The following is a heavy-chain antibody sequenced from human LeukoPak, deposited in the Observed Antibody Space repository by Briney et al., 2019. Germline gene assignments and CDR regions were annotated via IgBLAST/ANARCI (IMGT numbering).Heavy chain of an antibody. D-gene: IGHD6-19*01. CDR3: ATEFLGAVAETGDF. V-gene: IGHV3-21*01. Sequence: GGSLRLSCAASGFPFSSYAMNWVRQAPGKGLEWVSSISSTSSNIYYADSVKGRFTISRDNAKNSLYLQMNSLRAEDTAVYYCATEFLGAVAETGDFWGQGTLVTVSA. CDR1: GFPFSSYA. CDR2: ISSTSSNI. J-gene: IGHJ4*02.